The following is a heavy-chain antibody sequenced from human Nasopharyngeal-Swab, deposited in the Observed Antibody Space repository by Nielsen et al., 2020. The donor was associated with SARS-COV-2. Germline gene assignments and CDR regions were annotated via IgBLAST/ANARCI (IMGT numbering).Heavy chain of an antibody. J-gene: IGHJ6*02. Sequence: GGSLRLSCAASGFTFSSYSMNWVRQAPGKGLEWVSYISSSSSTIYYADSVKGRFTISRDNSKNTLYLQMNSLRAEDTAVYYCAKDLGWNPGGLYYYYYGMDVWGQGTTVTVSS. CDR2: ISSSSSTI. D-gene: IGHD1-1*01. V-gene: IGHV3-48*01. CDR1: GFTFSSYS. CDR3: AKDLGWNPGGLYYYYYGMDV.